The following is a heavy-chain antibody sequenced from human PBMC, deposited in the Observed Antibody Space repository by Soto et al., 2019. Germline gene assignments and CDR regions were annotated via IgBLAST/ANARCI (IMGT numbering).Heavy chain of an antibody. V-gene: IGHV4-59*08. CDR2: IYYSGST. D-gene: IGHD2-21*02. Sequence: PSETLSLTCTVSGGSISSYYWSWIRQPPGKGLEWIGYIYYSGSTNYNPSLKSRVTMSIDTSKDQSSLKLKSVTAADTALYFCARQRTSVVTQAYFDVWGPGSLVTVSS. CDR1: GGSISSYY. J-gene: IGHJ4*02. CDR3: ARQRTSVVTQAYFDV.